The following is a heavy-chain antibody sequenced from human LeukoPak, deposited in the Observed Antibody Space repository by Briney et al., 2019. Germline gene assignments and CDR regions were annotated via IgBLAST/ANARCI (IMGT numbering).Heavy chain of an antibody. Sequence: GGSLRLSCAASGFTFTDYYMSWIRQAPGKGLEWISYISPTGSRIYYTDSVKGRFTISRDNAKKSLILQMNSLRADDTAVYYCARDYAGDASGLVLDYWGQGTLVTVSS. CDR2: ISPTGSRI. J-gene: IGHJ4*02. CDR1: GFTFTDYY. D-gene: IGHD3-22*01. CDR3: ARDYAGDASGLVLDY. V-gene: IGHV3-11*01.